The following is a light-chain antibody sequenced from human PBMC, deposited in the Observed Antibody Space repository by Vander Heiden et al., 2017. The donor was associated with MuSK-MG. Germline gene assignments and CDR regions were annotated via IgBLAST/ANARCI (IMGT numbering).Light chain of an antibody. V-gene: IGKV2-28*01. CDR2: LGS. CDR3: MQDLQTLT. CDR1: QSLLHSNGYNY. Sequence: DIVMTQSPLSLPVTPGEPASISCRSSQSLLHSNGYNYLDWYLQKPGQSPQLLIYLGSNRASGVPDRFSGSGSGTDFTLKINRVEAEDVGVYYCMQDLQTLTFGQGTRLEIK. J-gene: IGKJ5*01.